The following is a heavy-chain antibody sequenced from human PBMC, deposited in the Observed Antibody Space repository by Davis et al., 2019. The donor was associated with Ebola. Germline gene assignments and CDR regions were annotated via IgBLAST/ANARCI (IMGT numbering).Heavy chain of an antibody. Sequence: PGGSLRLSCAASGFTFSSYWMHWVRQAPGKGLVWVSRINIDGSKINYADSVKGRFTISRDNAKNTVYLQMNSLRAEDTAVYYCARVASGDLIRWFDRWGQGTLVTVSS. CDR3: ARVASGDLIRWFDR. CDR1: GFTFSSYW. CDR2: INIDGSKI. V-gene: IGHV3-74*01. D-gene: IGHD2-21*02. J-gene: IGHJ5*02.